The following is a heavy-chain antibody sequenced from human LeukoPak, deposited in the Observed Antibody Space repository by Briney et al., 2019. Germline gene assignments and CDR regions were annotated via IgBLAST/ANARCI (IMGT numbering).Heavy chain of an antibody. D-gene: IGHD2-2*01. J-gene: IGHJ6*02. CDR1: GGTFSSYA. CDR3: ARAISDCSSTSCYAGIAVADSRYYYYGMDV. CDR2: IIPIFGTA. Sequence: SVTVSCKASGGTFSSYAISWVRQAPGQGLEWMGGIIPIFGTANYAQKFQGRVTITADESTSTAYMELSSLRSEDTAVYYCARAISDCSSTSCYAGIAVADSRYYYYGMDVWGQGTTVTVSS. V-gene: IGHV1-69*13.